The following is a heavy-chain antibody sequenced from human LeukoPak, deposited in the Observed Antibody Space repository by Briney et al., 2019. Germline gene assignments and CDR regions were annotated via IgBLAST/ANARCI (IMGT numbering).Heavy chain of an antibody. CDR3: ATAGSRAVAGTGPHYYYYYMDV. J-gene: IGHJ6*03. D-gene: IGHD6-19*01. Sequence: ASVKVSCKASGYTFTTYYMHWVRQAPGQGLEWMGWINPNRDVTTYAQKFQGRVTMTRDTSISTAYMELSRLRSDDTAVYYCATAGSRAVAGTGPHYYYYYMDVWGKGTTVTISS. CDR1: GYTFTTYY. V-gene: IGHV1-2*02. CDR2: INPNRDVT.